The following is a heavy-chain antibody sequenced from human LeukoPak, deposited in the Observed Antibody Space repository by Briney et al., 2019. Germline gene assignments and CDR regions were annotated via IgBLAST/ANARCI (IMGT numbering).Heavy chain of an antibody. D-gene: IGHD3-22*01. CDR3: ARDEGYYDSSGYLLPYYSDY. Sequence: SETLSLTCTVSGGSISSSSYYWGWIRQPPGKGLEWIGSIYYSGSTYYNPSLKSRVTISVDTSKNQFSLKLSSVTAADTAVYYCARDEGYYDSSGYLLPYYSDYWGQGTLVTVSS. CDR1: GGSISSSSYY. CDR2: IYYSGST. J-gene: IGHJ4*02. V-gene: IGHV4-39*07.